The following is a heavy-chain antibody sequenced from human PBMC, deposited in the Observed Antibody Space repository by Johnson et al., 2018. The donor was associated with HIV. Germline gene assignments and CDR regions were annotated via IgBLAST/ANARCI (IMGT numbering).Heavy chain of an antibody. CDR1: GFTFSNAW. CDR3: ARGTEFGGWINAFDI. D-gene: IGHD3-16*01. V-gene: IGHV3-15*01. Sequence: VQLVESGGGLVQPGGSLRLSCAASGFTFSNAWMSWVRQAPGKGLEWVGRIKSKTDGGTTDYAAPVTGRFTISRDDSKNTLYLQMNSLRAGDTAVYYCARGTEFGGWINAFDIWGQGTMVTVSS. J-gene: IGHJ3*02. CDR2: IKSKTDGGTT.